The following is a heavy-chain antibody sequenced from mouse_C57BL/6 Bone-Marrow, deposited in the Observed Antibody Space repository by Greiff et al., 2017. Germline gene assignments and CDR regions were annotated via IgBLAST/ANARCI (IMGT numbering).Heavy chain of an antibody. CDR3: TKYYVSRYYFDY. J-gene: IGHJ2*01. V-gene: IGHV14-4*01. CDR1: GFNIKDDY. D-gene: IGHD1-1*01. CDR2: IDPENGDT. Sequence: EVQLQQSGAELVRPGASVKLSCTASGFNIKDDYMHWVKQRPEQGLEWIGWIDPENGDTEYASKFQGKATITADTSSNTAYLQLSSLTSEDTAVYYCTKYYVSRYYFDYWGQGTTLTVSS.